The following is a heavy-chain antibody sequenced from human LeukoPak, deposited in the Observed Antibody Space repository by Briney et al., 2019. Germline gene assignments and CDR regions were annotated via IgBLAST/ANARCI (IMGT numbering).Heavy chain of an antibody. CDR1: GFTFSSYG. CDR2: IWYDGSNK. V-gene: IGHV3-33*01. Sequence: PGRSLRLSCAASGFTFSSYGMHWVRQAPGKGLEWVAVIWYDGSNKYYADSVKGRFTISRDNAKNSLYLQMNSLRAEDTAVFYCARADGWVDAFDIWGQGTMVTVSS. CDR3: ARADGWVDAFDI. D-gene: IGHD5-24*01. J-gene: IGHJ3*02.